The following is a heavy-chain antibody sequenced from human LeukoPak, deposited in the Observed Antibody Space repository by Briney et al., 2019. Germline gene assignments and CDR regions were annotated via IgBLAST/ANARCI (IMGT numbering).Heavy chain of an antibody. CDR2: IYPGDSDT. CDR3: ARLVSSSSVFHSDY. J-gene: IGHJ4*02. Sequence: GASLKISCKGSGYRFTSYWIGWVRRMPGKGLEWMGIIYPGDSDTRYSPSFQGQVTISADKSISTAYLQWSSLKASDTAMYYCARLVSSSSVFHSDYWGQGTLVTVSS. D-gene: IGHD6-6*01. V-gene: IGHV5-51*01. CDR1: GYRFTSYW.